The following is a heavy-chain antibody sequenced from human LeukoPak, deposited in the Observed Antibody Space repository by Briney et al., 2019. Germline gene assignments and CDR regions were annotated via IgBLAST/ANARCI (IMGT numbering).Heavy chain of an antibody. CDR2: ISASGGST. V-gene: IGHV3-23*01. Sequence: GGSLRLSCAASGFTVSSIYMSWVRQAPGKGLEWVSGISASGGSTYYPDSVKGRFTISRDNPKNTLYLQMNSLRVEDTAVYYCATGITSRRSYYYALDVWGQGTTVAVSS. CDR3: ATGITSRRSYYYALDV. D-gene: IGHD6-6*01. CDR1: GFTVSSIY. J-gene: IGHJ6*02.